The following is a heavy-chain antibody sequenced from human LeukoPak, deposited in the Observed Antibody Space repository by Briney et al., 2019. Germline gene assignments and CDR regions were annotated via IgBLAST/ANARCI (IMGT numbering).Heavy chain of an antibody. CDR3: ARGDFWSGDYTDAFDI. D-gene: IGHD3-3*01. Sequence: PGGSLRLSCTASGFTFSSCWMSWVRQAPGKGLEWVANIKHDGTESYSVDSVKGRFAISRDNAKNSLYLQMNRLRTEDTAVYYCARGDFWSGDYTDAFDIWGQGTMVTVSS. CDR1: GFTFSSCW. V-gene: IGHV3-7*04. CDR2: IKHDGTES. J-gene: IGHJ3*02.